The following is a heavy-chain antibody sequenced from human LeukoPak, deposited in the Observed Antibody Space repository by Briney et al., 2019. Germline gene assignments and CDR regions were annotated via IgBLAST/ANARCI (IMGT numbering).Heavy chain of an antibody. V-gene: IGHV3-74*01. D-gene: IGHD3-9*01. CDR2: INSDGSST. Sequence: PGGSLRLSCAASGFXFSNNWIHWVRQAPGKGLLWVSRINSDGSSTSYADSVKARFTISRDNAKNTLYLQMNSLRAEDTALYYCASSDWYAAFDIWGQGTIVTVSS. CDR1: GFXFSNNW. CDR3: ASSDWYAAFDI. J-gene: IGHJ3*02.